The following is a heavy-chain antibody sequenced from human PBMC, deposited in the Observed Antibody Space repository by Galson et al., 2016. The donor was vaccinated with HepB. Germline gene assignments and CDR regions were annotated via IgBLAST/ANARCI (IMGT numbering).Heavy chain of an antibody. V-gene: IGHV4-4*02. Sequence: SETLSLTCAISGYSISSSNWWSWVRQPPGKGLEWIGEIFHTGRTNYNPSLKSRVTMSIDKSNNHFSLKLSSMTAADTAVYYCVRDVVTDAFDIWGQGTMVTVSS. D-gene: IGHD2-15*01. CDR2: IFHTGRT. CDR3: VRDVVTDAFDI. CDR1: GYSISSSNW. J-gene: IGHJ3*02.